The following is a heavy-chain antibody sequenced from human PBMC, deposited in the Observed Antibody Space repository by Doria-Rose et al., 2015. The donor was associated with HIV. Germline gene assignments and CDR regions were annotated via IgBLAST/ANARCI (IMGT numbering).Heavy chain of an antibody. CDR2: IFSDDER. CDR1: GVSLSSPGLG. J-gene: IGHJ4*02. V-gene: IGHV2-26*01. Sequence: QITLKESGPVLVKPTETLTLTCTVSGVSLSSPGLGVSWIRQPPGKVLEWLANIFSDDERSYKTTLQCRLTISRGTSKSQVVLTMTDMDPVDTATYYCARIKSSRWYHKYYFDFWGQGTLVIVSA. CDR3: ARIKSSRWYHKYYFDF. D-gene: IGHD6-13*01.